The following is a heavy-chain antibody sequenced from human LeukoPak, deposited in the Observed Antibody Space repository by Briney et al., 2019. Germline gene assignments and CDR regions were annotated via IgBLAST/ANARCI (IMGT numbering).Heavy chain of an antibody. CDR1: GSTFSDYW. J-gene: IGHJ4*02. V-gene: IGHV3-74*01. Sequence: GGSLRLSCAASGSTFSDYWIHWVRQAPGKGLVWVSRINTDGSITNYADSVKGRFSISRDNAKNTLYLQMSSLRAEDTAVYYCARDRGPRTGFMVREAYDYWGQGTLVTVSS. D-gene: IGHD3-10*01. CDR3: ARDRGPRTGFMVREAYDY. CDR2: INTDGSIT.